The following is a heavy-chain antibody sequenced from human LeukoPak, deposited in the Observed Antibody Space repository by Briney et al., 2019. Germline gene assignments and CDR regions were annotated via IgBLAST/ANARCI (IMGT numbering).Heavy chain of an antibody. Sequence: PSETLSLTCTVSGGSISSYYWSWIRQPPGKGLEWLGYIYYSGSTSYNPSLKSRVTISVDTSKNQFSLKLSSVTAADTAVYYCARALNILTDEYYFDYWGQGTLVTVSS. J-gene: IGHJ4*02. CDR1: GGSISSYY. V-gene: IGHV4-59*01. D-gene: IGHD3-9*01. CDR3: ARALNILTDEYYFDY. CDR2: IYYSGST.